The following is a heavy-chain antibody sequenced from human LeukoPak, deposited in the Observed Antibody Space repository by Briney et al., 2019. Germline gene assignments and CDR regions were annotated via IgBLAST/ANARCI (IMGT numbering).Heavy chain of an antibody. CDR1: GYTFTRYY. V-gene: IGHV1-46*01. CDR2: IDPSGGST. D-gene: IGHD2/OR15-2a*01. CDR3: ARVRDYCTTRNCFDY. Sequence: GASVKVSFKASGYTFTRYYMHWVRQAPGQGLEWMGIIDPSGGSTSYAQKFQGRVTMTRDTSTSTVYMDLSSLRSEDTAVYYCARVRDYCTTRNCFDYWGQGTLVTVSS. J-gene: IGHJ4*02.